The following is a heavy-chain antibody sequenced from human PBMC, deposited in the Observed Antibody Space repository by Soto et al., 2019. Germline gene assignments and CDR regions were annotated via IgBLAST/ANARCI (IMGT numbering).Heavy chain of an antibody. CDR1: GGSFSDDY. CDR3: ARRRTIYYYRDV. Sequence: PSETLSLTCAVYGGSFSDDYWSWIRQPPGKGPEWIGEINHSGRTNNNPSLKSRVTMSVDTSRNQLSLKLSSVTAADTAVYYCARRRTIYYYRDVWTKGTTVTAP. D-gene: IGHD2-2*01. J-gene: IGHJ6*03. CDR2: INHSGRT. V-gene: IGHV4-34*01.